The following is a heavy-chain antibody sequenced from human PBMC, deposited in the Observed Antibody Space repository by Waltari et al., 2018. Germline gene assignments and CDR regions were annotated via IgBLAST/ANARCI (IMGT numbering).Heavy chain of an antibody. CDR1: GGTFSSYA. Sequence: QVQLVQSGAEVKKPGSSVKVSCKASGGTFSSYAISWVRQAPGHGLEWMGGCIPSFGTANYAHKFQGRVTITADESTSTAYMELSSLRSEDTAVYYCARGVVVAAIPWCYGMDVWGQGTTVTVSS. CDR2: CIPSFGTA. J-gene: IGHJ6*02. V-gene: IGHV1-69*01. D-gene: IGHD2-15*01. CDR3: ARGVVVAAIPWCYGMDV.